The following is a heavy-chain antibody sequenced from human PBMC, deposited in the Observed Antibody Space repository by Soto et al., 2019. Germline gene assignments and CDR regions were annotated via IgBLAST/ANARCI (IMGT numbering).Heavy chain of an antibody. CDR2: IVPIYRTA. CDR1: GGTFSSYR. CDR3: ARDSGAKLSSS. Sequence: SVKVSCKASGGTFSSYRFNWVRQARGQGLEWLGGIVPIYRTADYAQKFQGRVTITADESTRTVYMELSSLKSQDTALYYCARDSGAKLSSSWGQGTLGTVSS. J-gene: IGHJ4*02. D-gene: IGHD6-13*01. V-gene: IGHV1-69*13.